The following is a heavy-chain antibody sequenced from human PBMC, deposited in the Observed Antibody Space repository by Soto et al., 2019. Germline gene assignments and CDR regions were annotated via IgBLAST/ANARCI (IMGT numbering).Heavy chain of an antibody. J-gene: IGHJ6*02. V-gene: IGHV6-1*01. CDR1: GDSVSSNSAA. CDR2: AYYRCQWYY. D-gene: IGHD1-1*01. Sequence: QTLSLTCAISGDSVSSNSAAWNWIRQSPSRGLERLGRAYYRCQWYYDYADSVRSRITDSPDTPKNQFFLHLNSVTPEDTAVFYRTKQKGYSRTDNVIDDWGQGTTVAVSS. CDR3: TKQKGYSRTDNVIDD.